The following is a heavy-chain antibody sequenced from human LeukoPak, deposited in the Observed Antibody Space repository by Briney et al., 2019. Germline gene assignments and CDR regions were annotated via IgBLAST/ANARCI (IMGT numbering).Heavy chain of an antibody. CDR3: ARSGELRDFDY. CDR2: ISAYNGNT. D-gene: IGHD1-26*01. CDR1: GYTFTSYD. V-gene: IGHV1-18*01. Sequence: PPASVKVSCKASGYTFTSYDINWVRQATGQGLEWMGWISAYNGNTNYAQKLQGRVTMTTDTSTSIAYMELRSLRSDDTAVYYCARSGELRDFDYWGQGTLVTVSS. J-gene: IGHJ4*02.